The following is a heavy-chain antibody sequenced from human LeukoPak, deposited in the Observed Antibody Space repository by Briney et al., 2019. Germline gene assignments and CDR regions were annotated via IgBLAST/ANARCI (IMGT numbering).Heavy chain of an antibody. CDR2: ISGSGGST. Sequence: GGSLRLSCAASGFTFSSYAMSWVRQAPGKGLEWVSAISGSGGSTYYADSVKGRFTISRDNSKNTLYLQMNSLRAEDTAVYYCAKAYSYDSSGYYYVGDHWGQGTLVTVSS. V-gene: IGHV3-23*01. J-gene: IGHJ4*02. CDR1: GFTFSSYA. CDR3: AKAYSYDSSGYYYVGDH. D-gene: IGHD3-22*01.